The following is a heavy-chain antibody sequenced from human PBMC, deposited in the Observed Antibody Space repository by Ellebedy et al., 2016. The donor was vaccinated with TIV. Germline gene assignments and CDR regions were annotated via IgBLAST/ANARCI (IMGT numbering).Heavy chain of an antibody. Sequence: GGSLRLSCVASGFTFGDYAIHWVRQAPGKGLEWVAGLWFDGDNRYYADSVKGRFTISRDKSRDTLYLQMNGLRADDTAVYHCARTYSSYFFDYWGQGTLVTVSS. J-gene: IGHJ4*02. CDR3: ARTYSSYFFDY. V-gene: IGHV3-33*08. CDR2: LWFDGDNR. D-gene: IGHD2-15*01. CDR1: GFTFGDYA.